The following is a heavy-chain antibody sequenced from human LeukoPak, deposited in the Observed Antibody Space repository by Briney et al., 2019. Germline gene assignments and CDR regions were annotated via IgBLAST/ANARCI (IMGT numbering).Heavy chain of an antibody. V-gene: IGHV3-15*01. CDR1: GFTFGDYA. CDR2: IKSKTDGGTT. D-gene: IGHD3-22*01. J-gene: IGHJ6*03. CDR3: TTDPAVTMTAGGYYYYYMDV. Sequence: GGSLRLSCAASGFTFGDYAMSWVRQAPGKGLEWVGRIKSKTDGGTTDYAAPVKGRFTISRDDSKNTLYLQMNSLKTEDTAVYYCTTDPAVTMTAGGYYYYYMDVWGKGTTVTVSS.